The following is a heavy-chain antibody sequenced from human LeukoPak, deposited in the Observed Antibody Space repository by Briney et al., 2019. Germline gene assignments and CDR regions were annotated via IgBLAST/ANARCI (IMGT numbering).Heavy chain of an antibody. D-gene: IGHD1-26*01. CDR3: ARGGTYSWDGLDI. Sequence: GGSLRLSCAASGFTFSSYWIHWVRQTPGKGLVWVSTLNSAGSITPYADSVKGRFTISRDNAKNALYLQMNSLRAEDTAIYYCARGGTYSWDGLDIWGQGTMVTVSS. CDR1: GFTFSSYW. J-gene: IGHJ3*02. V-gene: IGHV3-74*01. CDR2: LNSAGSIT.